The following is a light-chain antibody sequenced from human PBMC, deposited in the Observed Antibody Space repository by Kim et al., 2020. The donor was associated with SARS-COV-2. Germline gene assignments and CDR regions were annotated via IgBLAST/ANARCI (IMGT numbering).Light chain of an antibody. CDR2: YDS. CDR3: QVWDSSSDHWV. V-gene: IGLV3-21*04. CDR1: NIGSKS. J-gene: IGLJ3*02. Sequence: APGQTAKSTCGGNNIGSKSVHWYQQKPGQAPVLAIHYDSDRPSGIPERFSGSNSGNTATLTIGRVAAGDEADYYCQVWDSSSDHWVFGGGTKLTVL.